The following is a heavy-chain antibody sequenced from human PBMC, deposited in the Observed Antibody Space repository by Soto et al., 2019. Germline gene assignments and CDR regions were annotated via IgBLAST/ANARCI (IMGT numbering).Heavy chain of an antibody. CDR2: ISYDGSNK. V-gene: IGHV3-30*18. Sequence: PGGSLRLSCAASGFTFSSYGMHWVRQAPGKGLEWVAVISYDGSNKYYADSVKGRFTISRDNSKNTLYLQMNSLRAEDTAVYYCANKRYYDFWSLDPWGQGTLVTVS. D-gene: IGHD3-3*01. CDR3: ANKRYYDFWSLDP. CDR1: GFTFSSYG. J-gene: IGHJ5*02.